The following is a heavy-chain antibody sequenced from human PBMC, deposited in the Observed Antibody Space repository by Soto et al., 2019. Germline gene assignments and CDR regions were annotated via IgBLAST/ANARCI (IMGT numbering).Heavy chain of an antibody. J-gene: IGHJ6*02. D-gene: IGHD3-10*01. CDR1: GDTFKNCV. Sequence: QVQVVQTGVEVRRPGSSVKVSCKTSGDTFKNCVISWVRQAPGQGLEWMGGIIPLFGTSDFAQRFQGRLTITTDESTTTAYMELGRLGSEDSATYYWAAELGFGKLSVVWGQGTTVIVSS. V-gene: IGHV1-69*01. CDR3: AAELGFGKLSVV. CDR2: IIPLFGTS.